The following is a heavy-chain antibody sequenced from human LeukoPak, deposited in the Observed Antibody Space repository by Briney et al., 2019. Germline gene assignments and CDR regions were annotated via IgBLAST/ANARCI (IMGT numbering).Heavy chain of an antibody. CDR1: GYTFTNYA. J-gene: IGHJ4*02. CDR2: IIPIFGTA. D-gene: IGHD3-22*01. CDR3: ARNVYYYDSSGYYWRLFDY. V-gene: IGHV1-69*05. Sequence: GASVKVSCKASGYTFTNYAISWVRQAPGQGLEWMGRIIPIFGTANYAQKFQGRVTITTDESTSTAYMELSSLRSEDTAVYYCARNVYYYDSSGYYWRLFDYWGQRPLVTVSS.